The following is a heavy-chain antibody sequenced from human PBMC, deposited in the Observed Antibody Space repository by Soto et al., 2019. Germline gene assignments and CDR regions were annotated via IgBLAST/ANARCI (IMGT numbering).Heavy chain of an antibody. V-gene: IGHV4-34*01. CDR2: INHSGST. J-gene: IGHJ5*02. Sequence: SETLSLTCAVYGGSFSGYYWSWIRQPPGKGLEWIGEINHSGSTNYNPSLKSRVTISVDASKNQFSLKLSSVTAADTAVYYCARGDRGYYYGSGSYSRPGWFDPCGPGTLVTVSS. D-gene: IGHD3-10*01. CDR1: GGSFSGYY. CDR3: ARGDRGYYYGSGSYSRPGWFDP.